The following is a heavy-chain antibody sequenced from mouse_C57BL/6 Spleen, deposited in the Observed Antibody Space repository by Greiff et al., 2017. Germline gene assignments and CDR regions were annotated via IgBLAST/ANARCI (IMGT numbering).Heavy chain of an antibody. D-gene: IGHD1-1*01. CDR3: ARDTITTVGYFDY. CDR2: ISDGGSYT. CDR1: GFTFSSYA. J-gene: IGHJ2*01. V-gene: IGHV5-4*01. Sequence: EVKVVESGGGLVKPGGSLKLSCAASGFTFSSYAMSWVRQTPGKRLEWVATISDGGSYTYYPDNVKGRFTISRDNAKNNLYLQMSHLKSEDTAMYYCARDTITTVGYFDYWGQGTTLTVSS.